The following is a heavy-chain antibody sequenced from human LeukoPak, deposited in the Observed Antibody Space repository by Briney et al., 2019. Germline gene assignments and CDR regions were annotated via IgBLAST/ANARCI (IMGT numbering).Heavy chain of an antibody. CDR1: GFTFSSYS. CDR3: AKSRPIGGTYYYFDF. V-gene: IGHV3-48*04. D-gene: IGHD1-26*01. CDR2: ISSSSRTI. J-gene: IGHJ4*02. Sequence: PGGSLRLSCAASGFTFSSYSMNWVRQAPGKGLEWISYISSSSRTIYYADPVKGRFTISRDNARNYLILQMNSLRTEDTALYYCAKSRPIGGTYYYFDFWGQGTLVTVSS.